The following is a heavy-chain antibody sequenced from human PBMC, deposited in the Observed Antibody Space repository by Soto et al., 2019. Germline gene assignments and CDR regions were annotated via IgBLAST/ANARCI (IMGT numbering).Heavy chain of an antibody. D-gene: IGHD3-10*01. CDR1: VFTFSRYA. CDR3: ARSRNSAVADSFDF. CDR2: ISRDGSNK. J-gene: IGHJ4*02. Sequence: GSLRLSCAASVFTFSRYAIHWVRQAPGKGLEWVAVISRDGSNKYYVDSVKGRFTISRDNSKNTLYLQMDSLRDEDTAVYYCARSRNSAVADSFDFWGQRTLVTVSS. V-gene: IGHV3-30*04.